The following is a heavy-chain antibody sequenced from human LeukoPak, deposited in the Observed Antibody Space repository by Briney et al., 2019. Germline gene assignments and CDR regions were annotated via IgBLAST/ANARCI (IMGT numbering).Heavy chain of an antibody. CDR3: AILSSGWYYFDY. CDR2: IYPGDSDT. J-gene: IGHJ4*02. Sequence: GESLMISCKGSGYSFINYWIGWVRQMPGKGLEWMAIIYPGDSDTKYSPSFQGQVTISADKSITTAYLQWSSLKASDTAMYYCAILSSGWYYFDYWGQGTLVTVSS. D-gene: IGHD6-19*01. V-gene: IGHV5-51*01. CDR1: GYSFINYW.